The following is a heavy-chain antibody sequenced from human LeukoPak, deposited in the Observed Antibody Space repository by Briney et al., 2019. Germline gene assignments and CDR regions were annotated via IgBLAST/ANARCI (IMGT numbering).Heavy chain of an antibody. V-gene: IGHV1-69*05. CDR1: GGTFSSSA. Sequence: SVTVSCKASGGTFSSSAISWVRQAPGQGLEWMGGIIPIFGTANYAQKFQGRVTITTDESTSTAYMELSSLRSEDTAVYYCARGGGHMWANWYFDLWGRGTLVTVSS. CDR3: ARGGGHMWANWYFDL. D-gene: IGHD2-15*01. J-gene: IGHJ2*01. CDR2: IIPIFGTA.